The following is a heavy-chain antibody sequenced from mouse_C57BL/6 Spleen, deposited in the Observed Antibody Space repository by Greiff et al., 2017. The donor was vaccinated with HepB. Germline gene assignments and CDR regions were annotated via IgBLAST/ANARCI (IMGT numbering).Heavy chain of an antibody. CDR3: ASNYEVFTWFAY. CDR1: GYAFSSSW. J-gene: IGHJ3*01. V-gene: IGHV1-82*01. CDR2: IYPGDGDT. D-gene: IGHD2-1*01. Sequence: QVQLQQSGPELVKPGASVKISCKASGYAFSSSWMNWVKQRPGKGLEWIGRIYPGDGDTNYNGKFKGKATLTADKSSSTAYMQLSSLTSEDSAVYFCASNYEVFTWFAYWGQGTLVTGSA.